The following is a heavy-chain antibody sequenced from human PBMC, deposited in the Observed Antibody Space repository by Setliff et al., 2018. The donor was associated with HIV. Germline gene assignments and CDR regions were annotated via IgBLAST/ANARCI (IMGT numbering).Heavy chain of an antibody. D-gene: IGHD2-15*01. Sequence: ASVKVSCKASGYTFTSYYIHWVRQAPGQGLELMGRINPSGGSTSYAQKFQGRVTITADKSTTTTYMELSSLISDDTAIYYCARDFHVLGYCSADSCPYDASDVWGQGTMVTVSS. V-gene: IGHV1-46*01. CDR3: ARDFHVLGYCSADSCPYDASDV. CDR2: INPSGGST. CDR1: GYTFTSYY. J-gene: IGHJ3*01.